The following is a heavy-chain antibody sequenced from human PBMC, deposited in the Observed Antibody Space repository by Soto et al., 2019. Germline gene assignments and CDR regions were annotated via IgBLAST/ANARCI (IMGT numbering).Heavy chain of an antibody. CDR3: ASGGHGALDI. CDR1: GDTFSSYT. J-gene: IGHJ3*02. V-gene: IGHV1-69*02. Sequence: QVQLVQSGAEVKKPGSSVKVSCKASGDTFSSYTISWVRQAPGQGLEWMGRIIPILDIANYAQKFQGRVTDTADKPSSIAVMELRSLGAEATASYYLASGGHGALDICCHGTRVSVSS. D-gene: IGHD1-26*01. CDR2: IIPILDIA.